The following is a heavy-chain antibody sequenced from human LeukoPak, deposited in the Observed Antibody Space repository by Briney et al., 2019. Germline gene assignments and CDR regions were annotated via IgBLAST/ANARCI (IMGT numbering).Heavy chain of an antibody. CDR3: ARRFSGSGSPITY. Sequence: AAVKVTFKSSGYTFTSYDNNWVRQATGQGLEWMGFMNPNSGNTGYAQKFQGRVTMTRNTSISTAYMELSSLRSEDTAVYYCARRFSGSGSPITYWGQGTLVTVSS. J-gene: IGHJ4*02. CDR1: GYTFTSYD. D-gene: IGHD3-10*01. V-gene: IGHV1-8*01. CDR2: MNPNSGNT.